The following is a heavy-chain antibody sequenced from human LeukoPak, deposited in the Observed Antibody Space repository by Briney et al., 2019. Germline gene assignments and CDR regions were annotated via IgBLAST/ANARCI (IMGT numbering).Heavy chain of an antibody. V-gene: IGHV4-4*07. Sequence: SETLSLTCTASGGSITSYYWSWVRQPAGKGLEWIGRIFISESTNYNPSLKSRVTMSVDTSKNQFSLKLSSVTAADTAVYYCARVSSSWYEDWYFDLWGRGTLVSVSS. J-gene: IGHJ2*01. CDR2: IFISEST. CDR1: GGSITSYY. D-gene: IGHD6-13*01. CDR3: ARVSSSWYEDWYFDL.